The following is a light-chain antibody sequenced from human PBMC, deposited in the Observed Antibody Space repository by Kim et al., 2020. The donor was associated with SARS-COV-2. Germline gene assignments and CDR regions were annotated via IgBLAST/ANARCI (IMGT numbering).Light chain of an antibody. J-gene: IGLJ2*01. Sequence: GPSVTIPCTGTSSDVGGYNFVSWYQQHPGKAPKVVIYEVTKRPSGVPDRFSGSKSGNTASLTVSGLQAEDEADYHCSSYAGNSLVFGGGTQLTVL. V-gene: IGLV2-8*01. CDR1: SSDVGGYNF. CDR3: SSYAGNSLV. CDR2: EVT.